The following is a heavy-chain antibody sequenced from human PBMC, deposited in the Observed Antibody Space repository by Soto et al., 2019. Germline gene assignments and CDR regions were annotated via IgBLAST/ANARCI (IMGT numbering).Heavy chain of an antibody. J-gene: IGHJ4*02. Sequence: SETLSLTCTVSGGSISSGDYYWSWIRQPPGKCLEWIGYIYYSGSTYYNPSLKSRVTISVDTSKNQFSLKLSSVTAADTAVYYCARGGWGDPHLFDYWGQGTLVTVSS. V-gene: IGHV4-30-4*01. D-gene: IGHD5-12*01. CDR3: ARGGWGDPHLFDY. CDR1: GGSISSGDYY. CDR2: IYYSGST.